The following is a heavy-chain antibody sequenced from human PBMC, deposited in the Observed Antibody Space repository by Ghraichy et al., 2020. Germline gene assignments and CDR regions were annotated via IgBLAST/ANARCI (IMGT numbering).Heavy chain of an antibody. V-gene: IGHV4-61*01. D-gene: IGHD2-15*01. J-gene: IGHJ6*02. Sequence: SETLSLTCTVSGGSVSSGSYYWSWIRQPPGKGLEWIGYIYYSGSTNYNPSLKSRVTISVDTSKNQFSLKLSSVTAADTAVYYCARDTVVVAAGFYVMDVWGQGTTVTVSS. CDR3: ARDTVVVAAGFYVMDV. CDR2: IYYSGST. CDR1: GGSVSSGSYY.